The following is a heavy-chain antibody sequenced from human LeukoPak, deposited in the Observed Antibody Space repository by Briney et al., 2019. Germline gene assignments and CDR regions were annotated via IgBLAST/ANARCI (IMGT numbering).Heavy chain of an antibody. CDR3: AKDYDYYGSGSFSV. V-gene: IGHV3-23*01. Sequence: GGSLRLSCAASGFTFSSYWMHWVRQAPGKGLEWVSAISGSGGSTYYADSVKGRFTISRDNSKNTLYLQMNSLRAEDTAVYYCAKDYDYYGSGSFSVWGQGTLVTVSS. D-gene: IGHD3-10*01. CDR2: ISGSGGST. CDR1: GFTFSSYW. J-gene: IGHJ4*02.